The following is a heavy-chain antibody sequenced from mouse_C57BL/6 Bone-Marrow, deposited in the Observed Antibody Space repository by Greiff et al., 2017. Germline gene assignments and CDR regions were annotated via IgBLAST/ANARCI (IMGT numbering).Heavy chain of an antibody. D-gene: IGHD4-1*01. Sequence: VQLKESGPGLAKPSQTLSLTCSVTGYSITSAYWNWIRKFPGNKLEYMGYISYSGSTYYNPSLKSRISITRDTSKNQYYLQLNSVTTEDTATYYCARALTDYYAMDYWGQGTSVTVSS. J-gene: IGHJ4*01. CDR3: ARALTDYYAMDY. CDR1: GYSITSAY. CDR2: ISYSGST. V-gene: IGHV3-8*01.